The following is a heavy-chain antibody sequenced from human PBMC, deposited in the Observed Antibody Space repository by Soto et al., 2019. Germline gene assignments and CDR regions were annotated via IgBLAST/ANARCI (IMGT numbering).Heavy chain of an antibody. CDR1: GGSITSSY. Sequence: SETLSLTCTVSGGSITSSYWSWIRRPPGKGLEWIAYIYDTGISGYTPSTSYNPSLKSRVTMPVDTSKSQFSLKLTSVTAADTAVYYCARGEDAFFYYGLDVWGQGITVTVSS. CDR3: ARGEDAFFYYGLDV. J-gene: IGHJ6*02. V-gene: IGHV4-59*01. CDR2: IYDTGISGYTPST.